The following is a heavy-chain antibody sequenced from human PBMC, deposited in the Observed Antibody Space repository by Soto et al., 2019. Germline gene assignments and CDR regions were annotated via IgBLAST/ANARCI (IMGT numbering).Heavy chain of an antibody. Sequence: GSLRLSCAASGFTFSSYSMNWVRQAPGKGLEWVSSISSSSSYIYYADSVKGRFPISRDNAKNSLYLQMNSLRAEDTAVYYCASQGYYYYGMDVWGQGTTVTVSS. J-gene: IGHJ6*02. CDR1: GFTFSSYS. CDR2: ISSSSSYI. CDR3: ASQGYYYYGMDV. V-gene: IGHV3-21*01.